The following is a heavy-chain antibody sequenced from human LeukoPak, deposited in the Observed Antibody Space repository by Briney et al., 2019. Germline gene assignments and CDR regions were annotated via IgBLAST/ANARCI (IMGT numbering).Heavy chain of an antibody. D-gene: IGHD5-12*01. CDR1: GGSISSGGYS. Sequence: PSETLSLTCAVSGGSISSGGYSWSWIRQPPGKGLEWIGYIYHSGSTYYNPSLKSRVTISVDRSKNQFSLKLSSVTAADTAVYYCGSVTAAGYLTYWGQGTLVTVSS. J-gene: IGHJ4*02. CDR2: IYHSGST. CDR3: GSVTAAGYLTY. V-gene: IGHV4-30-2*01.